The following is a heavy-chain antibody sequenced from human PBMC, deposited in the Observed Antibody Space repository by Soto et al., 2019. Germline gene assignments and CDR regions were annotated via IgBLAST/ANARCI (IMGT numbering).Heavy chain of an antibody. CDR2: IYYSGST. V-gene: IGHV4-59*01. CDR3: ARGFYDSSGYPFLDY. Sequence: SETLSLTCAVYGGSFSGYYWSWIRQPPGKGLEWIGYIYYSGSTNYNPSLKSRVTISVDTSKNQFSLKLSSVTAADTAVYYCARGFYDSSGYPFLDYWGQGTLVTVS. D-gene: IGHD3-22*01. CDR1: GGSFSGYY. J-gene: IGHJ4*02.